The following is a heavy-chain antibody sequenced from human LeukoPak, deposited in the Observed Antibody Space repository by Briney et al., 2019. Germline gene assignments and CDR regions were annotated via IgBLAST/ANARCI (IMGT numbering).Heavy chain of an antibody. J-gene: IGHJ4*02. CDR1: GYSISSGYY. CDR3: GRRPGYYFYY. V-gene: IGHV4-38-2*01. Sequence: SGTLSLTCAVAGYSISSGYYWGWIRQPPGKGLEWIGSIYHSGSTYYNPSLKSRVTISVDTSKNQFSLKLSSVTAADTAVYYCGRRPGYYFYYWVQGTLVTVSS. CDR2: IYHSGST.